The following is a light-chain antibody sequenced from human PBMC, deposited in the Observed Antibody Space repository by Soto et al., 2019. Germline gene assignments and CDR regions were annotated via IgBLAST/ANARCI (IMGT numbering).Light chain of an antibody. CDR3: QQRRNWPPYT. CDR2: DAS. V-gene: IGKV3-11*01. J-gene: IGKJ2*01. CDR1: QSVSSY. Sequence: EIVLTQSPATLSLSPGERATLSCRASQSVSSYLAWYQQKPGQAPRLLIYDASNRATGIPARFSGSGSGTDFPPPISSLEPEDFAVYYCQQRRNWPPYTFGQGTKLEIK.